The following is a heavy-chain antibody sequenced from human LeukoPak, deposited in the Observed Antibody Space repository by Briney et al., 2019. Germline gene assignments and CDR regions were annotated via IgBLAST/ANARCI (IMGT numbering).Heavy chain of an antibody. CDR3: ARHRASSRGGSGYSQGGFDY. Sequence: SETLSLTCTVSGGSISSSDYYWGWIRQPPGKGLEWIGSTYYSGRTYYNPSLKSRVTISVDTSKSQFSLNLNSVTAADTAVYYRARHRASSRGGSGYSQGGFDYWGQGTLVTVSS. CDR2: TYYSGRT. V-gene: IGHV4-39*01. CDR1: GGSISSSDYY. J-gene: IGHJ4*02. D-gene: IGHD3-22*01.